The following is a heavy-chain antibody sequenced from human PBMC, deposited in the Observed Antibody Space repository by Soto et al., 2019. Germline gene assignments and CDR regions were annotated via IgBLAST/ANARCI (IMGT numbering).Heavy chain of an antibody. CDR2: ISDKSDDS. CDR3: TKLSADTSYRQIDH. CDR1: GFTFNTYA. D-gene: IGHD3-16*01. J-gene: IGHJ4*02. V-gene: IGHV3-23*01. Sequence: GGSLRLSCAASGFTFNTYAMTWVRQVPGKGLEWVSTISDKSDDSYYADSVKGRFAISRDNSNNMVFLQMNNLRAEDSAVYYCTKLSADTSYRQIDHWGQGTLVTVSS.